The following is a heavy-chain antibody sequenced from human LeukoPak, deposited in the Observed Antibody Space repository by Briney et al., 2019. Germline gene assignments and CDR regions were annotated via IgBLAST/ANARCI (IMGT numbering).Heavy chain of an antibody. CDR1: GFTFNDYY. CDR3: ATDGAGFDT. Sequence: GGSLRLSCAASGFTFNDYYMSWIRQAPGKGLEWLSYINIGGTNTHYADSVKGRFTISRDNAKKSLYLEMNNLRAEDTAVYYCATDGAGFDTWGHGVLVTVSS. CDR2: INIGGTNT. V-gene: IGHV3-11*01. J-gene: IGHJ5*01.